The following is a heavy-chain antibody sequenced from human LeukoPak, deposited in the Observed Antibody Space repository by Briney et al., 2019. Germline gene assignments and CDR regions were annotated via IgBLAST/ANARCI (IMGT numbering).Heavy chain of an antibody. Sequence: GGSLRLSCVASGFTFSSYWMHWVRQAPGKGLVWVSRINSDGSSTSYADSVKGRFTISRDKSKNTLYLQMNSLRAEDTAVYYCARDSPNSSGSFDYWGQGTLVTVSS. D-gene: IGHD6-19*01. J-gene: IGHJ4*02. CDR2: INSDGSST. CDR3: ARDSPNSSGSFDY. CDR1: GFTFSSYW. V-gene: IGHV3-74*01.